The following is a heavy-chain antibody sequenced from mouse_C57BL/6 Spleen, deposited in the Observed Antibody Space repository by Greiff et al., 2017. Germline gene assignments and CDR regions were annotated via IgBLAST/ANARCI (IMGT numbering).Heavy chain of an antibody. CDR2: IYPGDGVT. CDR1: GYAFSSSW. D-gene: IGHD1-1*01. CDR3: ARGITTDSKDFDY. V-gene: IGHV1-82*01. Sequence: QVQLQQSGPELVKPGASVKISCKASGYAFSSSWMNWVKQRPGKGLEWIGRIYPGDGVTNYNGKFKGKATLTADKSSSTAYMQLSSLTSEDSAVYFCARGITTDSKDFDYWGQGTTLTVSS. J-gene: IGHJ2*01.